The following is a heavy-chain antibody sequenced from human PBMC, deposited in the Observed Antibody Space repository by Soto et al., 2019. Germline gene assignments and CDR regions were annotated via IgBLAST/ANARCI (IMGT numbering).Heavy chain of an antibody. D-gene: IGHD6-13*01. CDR1: GYTFTSYD. CDR2: MNPNSGNT. J-gene: IGHJ6*02. Sequence: ASVKVSCKASGYTFTSYDINWVRQATGQGLEWMGWMNPNSGNTGYAQKFQGRVTMTRNTSISTAYMELSSLRSEDTAVYYCARGHPSSSWYYYYYYGMDVWGQGTTVTVSS. V-gene: IGHV1-8*01. CDR3: ARGHPSSSWYYYYYYGMDV.